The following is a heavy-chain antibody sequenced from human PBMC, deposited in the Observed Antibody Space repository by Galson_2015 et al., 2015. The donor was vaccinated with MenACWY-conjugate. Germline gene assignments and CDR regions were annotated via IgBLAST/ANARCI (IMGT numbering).Heavy chain of an antibody. CDR3: TRDRSMPSSSTYYFDS. J-gene: IGHJ4*02. D-gene: IGHD2-2*01. CDR1: GFTFFDYA. V-gene: IGHV3-49*03. CDR2: IRSKTYGGTT. Sequence: SLRLSCAASGFTFFDYAMSWFRQAPGKGLEWVAFIRSKTYGGTTEYAASVKGRFTISRDDSKSIAYLQINSLMTEDTAVYYCTRDRSMPSSSTYYFDSWGQGTLVTVSS.